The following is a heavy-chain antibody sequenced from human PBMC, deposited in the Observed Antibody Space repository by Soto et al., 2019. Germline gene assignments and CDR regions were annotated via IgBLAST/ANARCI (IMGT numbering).Heavy chain of an antibody. CDR3: ARDTDGYNYAFDI. J-gene: IGHJ3*02. CDR1: GDSISSGDYY. D-gene: IGHD5-12*01. CDR2: IYYSGST. Sequence: SETLSLTCTVSGDSISSGDYYWSWIRQHPGKGLEWIGYIYYSGSTYYNPSLKSRVTISVDTSKNQFSLKLSSVTAADTAVYYCARDTDGYNYAFDIWGQGTMVTVSS. V-gene: IGHV4-31*03.